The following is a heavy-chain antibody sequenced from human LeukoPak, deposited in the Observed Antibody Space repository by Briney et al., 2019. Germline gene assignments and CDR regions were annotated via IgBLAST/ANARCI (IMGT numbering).Heavy chain of an antibody. D-gene: IGHD3-10*01. V-gene: IGHV1-2*02. Sequence: GASVKVSCKASGYTFTGYYMHWVRQAPGQGLEWMGWINPNSGGTNYAQKFQGRVTMTRDTSISTAYMELSRLRSDDTAVYYCARDRGLWFGGYYFDYWGQGTLVTVSS. CDR3: ARDRGLWFGGYYFDY. CDR1: GYTFTGYY. CDR2: INPNSGGT. J-gene: IGHJ4*02.